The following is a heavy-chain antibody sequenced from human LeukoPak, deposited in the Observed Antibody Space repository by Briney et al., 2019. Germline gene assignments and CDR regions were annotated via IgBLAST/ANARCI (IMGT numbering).Heavy chain of an antibody. CDR1: GFTFSIAA. D-gene: IGHD5-24*01. Sequence: GGSLRLSCAASGFTFSIAAMHWVRQAPGKGLQYVSVISGNGVSSYADSVKGRFIISRDNSKNTVYLQMSSLRAEDTAVYYCVGDGRDGYNKYFYHWGQGTLVTVSS. CDR2: ISGNGVS. V-gene: IGHV3-64D*06. J-gene: IGHJ1*01. CDR3: VGDGRDGYNKYFYH.